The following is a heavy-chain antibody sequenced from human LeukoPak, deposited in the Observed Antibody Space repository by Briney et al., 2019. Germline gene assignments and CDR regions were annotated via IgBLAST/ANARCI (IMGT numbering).Heavy chain of an antibody. D-gene: IGHD3-10*01. V-gene: IGHV4-30-4*01. Sequence: SETLSLMRPLSCGSISSGDYYWSWIRAPAGKGLQWIGDIFYSRSTYYNPSLKSRVTISADTSKNQFSLKQSSVTAADTAVYYCASYGSGSYRQLTFDYWGQGTLVTVSS. CDR2: IFYSRST. CDR3: ASYGSGSYRQLTFDY. J-gene: IGHJ4*02. CDR1: CGSISSGDYY.